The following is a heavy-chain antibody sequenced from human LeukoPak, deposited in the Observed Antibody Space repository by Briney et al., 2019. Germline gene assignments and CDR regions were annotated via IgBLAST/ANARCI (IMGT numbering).Heavy chain of an antibody. Sequence: GGSLRLSCAASGFTVSNNYMSWVRRAAGKGLEWGSLIYSGGGTYYADSVKGRFTISRDNSKNTLYLEMNSLRAEDTAVYYCARNSGELRAWGQGTLVTVSS. CDR3: ARNSGELRA. J-gene: IGHJ5*02. CDR1: GFTVSNNY. D-gene: IGHD2-21*01. V-gene: IGHV3-53*01. CDR2: IYSGGGT.